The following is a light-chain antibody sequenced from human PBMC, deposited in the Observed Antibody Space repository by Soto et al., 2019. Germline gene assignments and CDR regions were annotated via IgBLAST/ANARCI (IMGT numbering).Light chain of an antibody. CDR1: QSVSSGY. V-gene: IGKV3-20*01. CDR3: QQYGSSPPT. Sequence: EIVLTQSPGTLSLSPGERATLSCRASQSVSSGYLAWYQHKPGQAPRLLIFGVSIRSAGIPDRFTGSGSGADFTLTISRLEPEDFAVYYCQQYGSSPPTFGQGTKVEIK. J-gene: IGKJ1*01. CDR2: GVS.